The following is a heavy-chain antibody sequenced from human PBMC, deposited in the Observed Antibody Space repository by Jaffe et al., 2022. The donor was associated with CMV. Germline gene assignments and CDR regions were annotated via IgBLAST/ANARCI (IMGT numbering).Heavy chain of an antibody. V-gene: IGHV4-39*01. D-gene: IGHD3-9*01. CDR3: ARHSPLPYDILTGYYMFGAFDI. CDR1: GGSISSSSYY. CDR2: IYYSGST. J-gene: IGHJ3*02. Sequence: QLQLQESGPGLVKPSETLSLTCTVSGGSISSSSYYWGWIRQPPGKGLEWIGSIYYSGSTYYNPSLKSRVTISVDTSKNQFSLKLSSVTAADTAVYYCARHSPLPYDILTGYYMFGAFDIWGQGTMVTVSS.